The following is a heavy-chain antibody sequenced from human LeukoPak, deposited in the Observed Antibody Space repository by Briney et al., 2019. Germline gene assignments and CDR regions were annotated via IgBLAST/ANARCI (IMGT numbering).Heavy chain of an antibody. CDR2: INPRGASA. Sequence: ASVKVSCKASGYTFSSYYIHWVRQAPGQGLEWMGIINPRGASAIYAQRFQGRVTMTRDTSTSTAHMELSSPRSEDTAVYYCAISSIGYFDYWGQGTLVTVSS. CDR1: GYTFSSYY. J-gene: IGHJ4*02. V-gene: IGHV1-46*01. D-gene: IGHD2-15*01. CDR3: AISSIGYFDY.